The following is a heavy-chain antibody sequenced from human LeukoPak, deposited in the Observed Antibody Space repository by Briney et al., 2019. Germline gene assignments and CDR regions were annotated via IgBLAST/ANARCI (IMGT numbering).Heavy chain of an antibody. CDR3: ARDNDYYDLHY. V-gene: IGHV3-48*04. CDR2: ISSSTTTI. D-gene: IGHD3-22*01. CDR1: GFTFSSSS. Sequence: PGGSLRLSCAASGFTFSSSSMNWVRQAPGKGLEWLAYISSSTTTIYYADSVKGRFTISRDNAKNSLYLQMNSLRAEDTAVYYCARDNDYYDLHYWGQGTLVTVSS. J-gene: IGHJ4*02.